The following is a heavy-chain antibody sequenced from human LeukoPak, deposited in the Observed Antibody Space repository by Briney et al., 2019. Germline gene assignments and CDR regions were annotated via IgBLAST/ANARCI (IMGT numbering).Heavy chain of an antibody. CDR2: INPSGGST. CDR1: GGTFSSYA. V-gene: IGHV1-46*01. Sequence: WASVKVSCKASGGTFSSYAISWVRQAPGQGLEWMGIINPSGGSTSYAQKFQGRVTMTRDTSTSTVYMELSSLRSEDTAVYYCARDKIGRAAAGSSFDYWGQGTLVTVSS. D-gene: IGHD6-13*01. CDR3: ARDKIGRAAAGSSFDY. J-gene: IGHJ4*02.